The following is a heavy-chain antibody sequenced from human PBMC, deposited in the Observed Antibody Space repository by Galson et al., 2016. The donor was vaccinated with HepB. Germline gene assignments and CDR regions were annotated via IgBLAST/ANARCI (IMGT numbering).Heavy chain of an antibody. Sequence: SLRLSCAASGFTFNIYAMSWVRQAPGKGLVWVSRIRGNGGAPSYADSVRGRFTISRDNAKNTLYLQMNSLRVEDTAVYYCARDHGGYNSMDYWGQGTLVTVSS. CDR1: GFTFNIYA. CDR2: IRGNGGAP. CDR3: ARDHGGYNSMDY. D-gene: IGHD5-24*01. J-gene: IGHJ4*02. V-gene: IGHV3-74*01.